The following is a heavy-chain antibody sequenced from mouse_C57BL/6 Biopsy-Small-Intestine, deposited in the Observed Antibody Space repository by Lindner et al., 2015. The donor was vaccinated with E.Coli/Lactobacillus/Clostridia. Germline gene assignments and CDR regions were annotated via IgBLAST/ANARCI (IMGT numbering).Heavy chain of an antibody. CDR2: INPYNGDT. CDR3: ARGDYYGTSDY. CDR1: GYSFTGYF. J-gene: IGHJ2*01. V-gene: IGHV1-20*01. Sequence: VQLQESGPELVKPGDSVKISCKASGYSFTGYFMNWVMQSHGKSLEWIGRINPYNGDTLYSQKFKGKPTLTVDKSSSTAHMELRSLTSEDSAVYYCARGDYYGTSDYWGQGTTLTVSS. D-gene: IGHD1-1*01.